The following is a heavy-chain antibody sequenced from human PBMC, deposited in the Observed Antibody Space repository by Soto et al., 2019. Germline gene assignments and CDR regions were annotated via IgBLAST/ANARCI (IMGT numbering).Heavy chain of an antibody. CDR3: TTDWEEMATIKESNDY. D-gene: IGHD5-12*01. CDR2: IKSKTDGGTT. Sequence: EVQLVESGGGLVKPGGSLRLSCAASGFTFSNAWMNWVRQAPGKGLEWVGRIKSKTDGGTTDYAAPGKGRFTISRDDSKNTLYLQMNSLKTEDTAVYYCTTDWEEMATIKESNDYWGQGTLVTVSS. J-gene: IGHJ4*02. CDR1: GFTFSNAW. V-gene: IGHV3-15*07.